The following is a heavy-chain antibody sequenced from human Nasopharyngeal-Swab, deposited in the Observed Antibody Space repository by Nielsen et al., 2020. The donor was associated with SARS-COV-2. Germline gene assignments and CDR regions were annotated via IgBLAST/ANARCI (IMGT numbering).Heavy chain of an antibody. Sequence: GESLKISCKGSGYSLTSYWSGWVRQMPGKGLEWMGIIYPGDSDTRYSPSFQGQVTISADKSISTAYLQWSSLKASDTAMYYCARLVSTTVTTTYFDYWGQGTLVTVSS. D-gene: IGHD4-17*01. CDR2: IYPGDSDT. J-gene: IGHJ4*02. CDR3: ARLVSTTVTTTYFDY. V-gene: IGHV5-51*01. CDR1: GYSLTSYW.